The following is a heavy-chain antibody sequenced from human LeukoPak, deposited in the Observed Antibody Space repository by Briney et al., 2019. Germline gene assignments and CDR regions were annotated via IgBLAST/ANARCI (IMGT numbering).Heavy chain of an antibody. V-gene: IGHV3-33*01. CDR3: ARDPPDSGWAFWS. D-gene: IGHD6-19*01. CDR1: GFTFITHG. Sequence: GGSLRLSCSASGFTFITHGMHRVRQAPGKGLEGVAYIWSDGTHKFYADSVKGRFTIYRDNSKNTVYLQMNSLRVDDTSVYFCARDPPDSGWAFWSWGQGTLVTVSS. CDR2: IWSDGTHK. J-gene: IGHJ5*02.